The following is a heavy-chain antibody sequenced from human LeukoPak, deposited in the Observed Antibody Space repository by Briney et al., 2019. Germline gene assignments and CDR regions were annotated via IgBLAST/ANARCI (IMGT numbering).Heavy chain of an antibody. CDR1: GGSISSYY. V-gene: IGHV4-59*01. J-gene: IGHJ4*02. CDR3: ARDRGGHYDFWSGYESPFDY. D-gene: IGHD3-3*01. CDR2: IYYSGST. Sequence: SETLSLTCTVSGGSISSYYWSWIRRPPGKGLEWIGYIYYSGSTNYNPSLKSRVTISVDTSKNQFSLKLSSVTAADTAVYYCARDRGGHYDFWSGYESPFDYWGEGTLVTVSS.